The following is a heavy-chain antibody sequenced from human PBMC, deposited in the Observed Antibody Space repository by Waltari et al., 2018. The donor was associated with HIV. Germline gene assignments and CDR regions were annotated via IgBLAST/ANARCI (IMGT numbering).Heavy chain of an antibody. J-gene: IGHJ4*02. CDR3: ASTYYDLLEGWYFDF. Sequence: QVQLQESGPGLVKPSATLSLTCSVSDYSITRGSYWGWIRQSPGRGLEWIGSISHSGTTVYSPSLKSRITLFRNTSKNQFFLKLTSATAADTAVYYCASTYYDLLEGWYFDFWGQGRLVTVSS. D-gene: IGHD3-3*01. CDR1: DYSITRGSY. V-gene: IGHV4-38-2*02. CDR2: ISHSGTT.